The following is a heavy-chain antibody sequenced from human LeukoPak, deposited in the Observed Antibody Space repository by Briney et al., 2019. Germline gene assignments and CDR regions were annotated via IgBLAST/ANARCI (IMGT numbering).Heavy chain of an antibody. CDR1: GYTLTELS. Sequence: ASVKVSCKLSGYTLTELSMHCVRQAPGKGLGCMGGFDPEDGETIYAQKFQGRVTMTEDTSTDTAYMELSSLRSEDTAVYYCATGDRGTNYDYWGQGTLVTVSS. D-gene: IGHD1-7*01. CDR2: FDPEDGET. J-gene: IGHJ4*02. CDR3: ATGDRGTNYDY. V-gene: IGHV1-24*01.